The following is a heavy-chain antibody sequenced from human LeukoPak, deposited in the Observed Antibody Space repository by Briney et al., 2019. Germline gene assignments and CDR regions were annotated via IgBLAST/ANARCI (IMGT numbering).Heavy chain of an antibody. Sequence: GGSLRLSCAASGFTFDDYAMHWVRQAPGKGLEWVSGISWNSGSIGYADSVKGRFTISRDNAKNSLYLQMNSLRAEDTALYYCAKGGKYYYDSSDYWGQGTLVTVSS. CDR1: GFTFDDYA. D-gene: IGHD3-22*01. J-gene: IGHJ4*02. CDR2: ISWNSGSI. CDR3: AKGGKYYYDSSDY. V-gene: IGHV3-9*01.